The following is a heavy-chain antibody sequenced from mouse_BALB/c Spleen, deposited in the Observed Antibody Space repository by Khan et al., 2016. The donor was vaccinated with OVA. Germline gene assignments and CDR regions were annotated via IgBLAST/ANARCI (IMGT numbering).Heavy chain of an antibody. CDR2: INPRTGYT. D-gene: IGHD2-14*01. J-gene: IGHJ4*01. V-gene: IGHV1-4*01. CDR1: GYTFTSNT. Sequence: VQLQQSGAELARPGASVMMSCKTSGYTFTSNTMHWVKQRPGQGLEWIGYINPRTGYTNYIQHFKDKATLTADKSSNTAYMQLSSLTSEDSALYYCARRTTGYALDYWGQGTSVIVSS. CDR3: ARRTTGYALDY.